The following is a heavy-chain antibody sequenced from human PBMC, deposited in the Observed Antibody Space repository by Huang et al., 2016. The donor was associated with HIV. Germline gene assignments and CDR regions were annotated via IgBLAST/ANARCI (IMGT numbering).Heavy chain of an antibody. CDR1: GFTFSRYG. J-gene: IGHJ4*02. CDR3: AKDRLSATGSSYFDY. CDR2: ISYDGSNK. V-gene: IGHV3-30*18. D-gene: IGHD6-13*01. Sequence: QVHLVESGGGVVQPGRSLRLSCESSGFTFSRYGIHWVRQAPDKGREWVAVISYDGSNKYYADSVKGRFTISRDNSKNTLYLEMNSLRDEDTAVYYCAKDRLSATGSSYFDYWGQGTLVTVSS.